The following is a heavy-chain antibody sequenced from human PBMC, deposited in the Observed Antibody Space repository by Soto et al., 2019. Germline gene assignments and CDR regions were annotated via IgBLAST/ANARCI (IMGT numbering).Heavy chain of an antibody. CDR1: GGSISSGGYS. CDR2: IYHSGST. Sequence: SETLSLTCAVSGGSISSGGYSWSWIRQPPGKGLEWIGYIYHSGSTYYNPSLKSRVTISVDSSKNKFSLKLGPVTAADTAVYYCARVGRYGSGGSCYSGNGFDPWGQGTLVTVSS. CDR3: ARVGRYGSGGSCYSGNGFDP. J-gene: IGHJ5*02. V-gene: IGHV4-30-2*01. D-gene: IGHD2-15*01.